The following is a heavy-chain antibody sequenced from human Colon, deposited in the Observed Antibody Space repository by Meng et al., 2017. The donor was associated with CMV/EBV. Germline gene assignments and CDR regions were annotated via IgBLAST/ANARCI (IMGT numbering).Heavy chain of an antibody. V-gene: IGHV1-69*04. Sequence: SVKVSCKVSGYTLTELSIHWVRQAPGQGLEWMGRIIPILGIANYAQKFQGRVTITADKSTSTAYMELSSLRSEDTAVYYCARDQQVGGDFWSGYYAWFDPWGQGTLVTVSS. J-gene: IGHJ5*02. CDR2: IIPILGIA. CDR3: ARDQQVGGDFWSGYYAWFDP. CDR1: GYTLTELS. D-gene: IGHD3-3*01.